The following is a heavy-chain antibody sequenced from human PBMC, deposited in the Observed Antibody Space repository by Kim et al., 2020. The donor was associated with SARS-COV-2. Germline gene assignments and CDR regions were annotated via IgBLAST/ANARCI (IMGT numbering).Heavy chain of an antibody. CDR1: CGSISSSSYY. V-gene: IGHV4-39*01. CDR2: IYYSGST. CDR3: AGLPEQWLVLY. Sequence: SDTLSLTCTVSCGSISSSSYYWGWIRQPPGKGLEWIGSIYYSGSTYYNPSLKSRVTISVDTSKNQFSLKLSSVTAADTAVYYCAGLPEQWLVLYWGQGTLVTVSS. J-gene: IGHJ4*02. D-gene: IGHD6-19*01.